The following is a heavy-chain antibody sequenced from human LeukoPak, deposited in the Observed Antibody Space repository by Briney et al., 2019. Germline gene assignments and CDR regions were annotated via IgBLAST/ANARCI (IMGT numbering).Heavy chain of an antibody. D-gene: IGHD2-2*01. CDR1: GYTFTGYY. CDR2: INPNSGGT. V-gene: IGHV1-2*02. Sequence: ASVKVSCKASGYTFTGYYLHWVRQAPGQGLEWMGWINPNSGGTNYAQKFQGRVTMTRDTSISTAYMELSRLRSDDTAVYYCARASTVVVPAARSFGYWGQGTLVTVSS. CDR3: ARASTVVVPAARSFGY. J-gene: IGHJ4*02.